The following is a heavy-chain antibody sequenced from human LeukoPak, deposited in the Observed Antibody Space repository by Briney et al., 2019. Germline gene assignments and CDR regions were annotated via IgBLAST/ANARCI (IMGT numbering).Heavy chain of an antibody. J-gene: IGHJ3*02. D-gene: IGHD2-15*01. Sequence: GGSLRLSCAASGFTVSSNYMSWVRQAPGKGLEWVSVIYSGGSTYYADSVKGRFTISRDNSKNTLYLQMNSLRAEDTAVYYCARDCRSRDAFDIWGQGTMVTVSS. V-gene: IGHV3-66*02. CDR3: ARDCRSRDAFDI. CDR1: GFTVSSNY. CDR2: IYSGGST.